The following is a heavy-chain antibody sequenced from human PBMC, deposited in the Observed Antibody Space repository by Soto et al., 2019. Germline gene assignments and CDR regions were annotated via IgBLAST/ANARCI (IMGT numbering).Heavy chain of an antibody. J-gene: IGHJ6*02. CDR2: INPSGGST. CDR3: AFQYDFWSGLSFGMDV. D-gene: IGHD3-3*01. V-gene: IGHV1-46*01. CDR1: GYTFTSYY. Sequence: ASVKVSCKASGYTFTSYYMHWVRQAPGQGLEWMGIINPSGGSTSYAQKFQGRVTMTRDTSTSTVYMELSSLRSEDTAVYYCAFQYDFWSGLSFGMDVWGQGTTVTVSS.